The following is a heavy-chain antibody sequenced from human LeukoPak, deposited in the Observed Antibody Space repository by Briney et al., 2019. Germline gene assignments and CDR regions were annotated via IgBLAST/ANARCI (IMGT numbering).Heavy chain of an antibody. J-gene: IGHJ5*02. V-gene: IGHV4-61*08. D-gene: IGHD3-10*01. CDR2: IYYSGST. CDR1: GGSISGSGYY. Sequence: SETLSLTCTVSGGSISGSGYYWSWIRQPPGKGLEWIGYIYYSGSTNYNPSLKSRVTISVDTSKNQFSLRLSSVTAADTAVYYCARVGVLLWFGELLPNWFDPWGQGTLVTVSS. CDR3: ARVGVLLWFGELLPNWFDP.